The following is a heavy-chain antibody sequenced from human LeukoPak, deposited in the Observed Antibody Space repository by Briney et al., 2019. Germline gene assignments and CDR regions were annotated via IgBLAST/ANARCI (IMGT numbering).Heavy chain of an antibody. V-gene: IGHV3-30*02. Sequence: GGSLRLSCVASRFTFSSYGMHWVRQAPGKGLEWVAFVRYDGTNKYYVDSVKGRFTMSRDNSKNTLYLQMNSLRAEDTAVYYCAKDLLAGHYYDSSGYYPSFHFWGQGTLVTVSS. CDR3: AKDLLAGHYYDSSGYYPSFHF. J-gene: IGHJ4*02. D-gene: IGHD3-22*01. CDR1: RFTFSSYG. CDR2: VRYDGTNK.